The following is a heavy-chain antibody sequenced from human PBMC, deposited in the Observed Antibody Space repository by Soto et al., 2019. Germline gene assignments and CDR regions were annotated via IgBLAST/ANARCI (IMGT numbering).Heavy chain of an antibody. J-gene: IGHJ4*02. V-gene: IGHV4-4*07. CDR3: ARDLKFGQADY. CDR2: IYTSGGT. D-gene: IGHD3-10*01. Sequence: SETLSLTCTVSGGSISSYYWSWIRQPSGKGLEWIGRIYTSGGTSYNPSLKSRVTMSVDTSKNQFSLKLSSVTAADTAVYYCARDLKFGQADYWGQGSQVTVSS. CDR1: GGSISSYY.